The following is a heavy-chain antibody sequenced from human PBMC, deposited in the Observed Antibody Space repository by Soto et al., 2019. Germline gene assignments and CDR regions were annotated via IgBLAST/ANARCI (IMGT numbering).Heavy chain of an antibody. CDR3: ARYRIAGSKYYYGMDV. CDR1: GGTFSSYA. CDR2: IIPIFGTE. V-gene: IGHV1-69*06. D-gene: IGHD6-13*01. Sequence: QVQLVQSGAEVKKPGSSVRVSCKASGGTFSSYAISWVRQAPGQGLEWMGGIIPIFGTENYAQKFQGRVTINADKSTSTAYMELSSLRSEDTAVYYCARYRIAGSKYYYGMDVWGQGTTVTVSS. J-gene: IGHJ6*02.